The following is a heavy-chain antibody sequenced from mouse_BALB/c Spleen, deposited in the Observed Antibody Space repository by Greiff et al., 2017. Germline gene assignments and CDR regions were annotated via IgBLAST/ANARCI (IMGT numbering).Heavy chain of an antibody. V-gene: IGHV2-9*02. CDR3: ARGGAFYYRYAMDY. J-gene: IGHJ4*01. Sequence: VKLQESGPGLVAPSQSLSITCTVSGFSLTSYGVHWVRQPPGKGLEWLGVIWAGGSTNYNSALMSRLSISKDNSKSQVFLKMNSLQTDDTAMYYCARGGAFYYRYAMDYWGQGTSVTVSS. CDR2: IWAGGST. CDR1: GFSLTSYG. D-gene: IGHD2-1*01.